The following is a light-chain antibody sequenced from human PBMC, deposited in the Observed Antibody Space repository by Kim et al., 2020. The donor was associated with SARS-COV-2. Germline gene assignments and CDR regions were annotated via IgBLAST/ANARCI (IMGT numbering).Light chain of an antibody. Sequence: QSITISCTGTSSDVGTFNFVSWYQQHPGKAPKLRIYDVSDRPSGVSNRFSASKSGNTASLTISGLQAEDEADYYCSSYSASSTYVLFGGGTQLTVL. CDR1: SSDVGTFNF. J-gene: IGLJ2*01. CDR2: DVS. CDR3: SSYSASSTYVL. V-gene: IGLV2-14*03.